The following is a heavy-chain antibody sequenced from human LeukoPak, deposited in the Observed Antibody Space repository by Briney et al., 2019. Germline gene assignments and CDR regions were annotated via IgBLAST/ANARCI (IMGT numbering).Heavy chain of an antibody. CDR3: AKDRCSSTSCAFDY. CDR2: IWYDGSNK. J-gene: IGHJ4*02. V-gene: IGHV3-33*06. Sequence: TGGSLRLSCAASGFTFSSYGMHWVRQAPGKGLEWVAVIWYDGSNKYYADSVKGRFTISRDNSKNTLYLQMNSLRAEDTAVYYCAKDRCSSTSCAFDYWGQGTLVTVPS. D-gene: IGHD2-2*01. CDR1: GFTFSSYG.